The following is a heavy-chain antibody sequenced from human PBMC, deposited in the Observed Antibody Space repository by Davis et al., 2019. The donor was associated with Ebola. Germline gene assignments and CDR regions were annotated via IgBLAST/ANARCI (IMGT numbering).Heavy chain of an antibody. J-gene: IGHJ4*02. V-gene: IGHV4-31*03. D-gene: IGHD6-19*01. CDR1: GGSISSGGYY. CDR2: IYYSGRT. CDR3: ARSSGYSSGWNDY. Sequence: MPSETLSLTCTVSGGSISSGGYYWSWIRQHPGKGLEWIGYIYYSGRTYYNPSLKSRVTISVDTSKNQFSLKLSSVTAADTAVYYCARSSGYSSGWNDYWGQGTLVTVSS.